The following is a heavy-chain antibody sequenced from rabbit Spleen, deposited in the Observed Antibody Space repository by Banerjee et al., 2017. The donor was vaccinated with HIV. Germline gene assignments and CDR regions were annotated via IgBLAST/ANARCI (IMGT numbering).Heavy chain of an antibody. D-gene: IGHD1-1*01. CDR2: INTATAKG. CDR1: GFSFSDRDV. CDR3: ARDLVGVIGWNFNL. V-gene: IGHV1S45*01. Sequence: QEQLEESGGGLVKPGGSLTLTCEASGFSFSDRDVMCWVRQAPGKGLEWIACINTATAKGVYASWAKGRFAISKTSSTTVTLQMTSLTAADTATYFCARDLVGVIGWNFNLWGQGTLVTVS. J-gene: IGHJ4*01.